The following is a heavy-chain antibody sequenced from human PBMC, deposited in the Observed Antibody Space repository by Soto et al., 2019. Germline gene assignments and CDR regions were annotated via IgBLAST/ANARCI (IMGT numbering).Heavy chain of an antibody. CDR2: ISYTGNT. D-gene: IGHD6-13*01. Sequence: LPESGPGLVKPSETLSLTCSVFGDSISSRSYYWAWIRRPPGMGPEWIASISYTGNTYYNPSLTSRAAISGDTSKNQFSLKLSFVTAADTAVYYCARFSWYDGDSITNYYMDFWGNGATVTVSS. J-gene: IGHJ6*03. V-gene: IGHV4-39*01. CDR1: GDSISSRSYY. CDR3: ARFSWYDGDSITNYYMDF.